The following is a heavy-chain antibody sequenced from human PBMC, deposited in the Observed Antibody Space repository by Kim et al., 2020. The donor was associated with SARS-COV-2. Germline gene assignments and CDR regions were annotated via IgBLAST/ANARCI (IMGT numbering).Heavy chain of an antibody. CDR1: GGSFSGYY. Sequence: SETLSLTCAVYGGSFSGYYWSWIRQPPGKGLEWIGEINHSGSTNYNPSLKSRVTISVDTSKNQFSLKLSSVTAADTAVYYCARGGGGSYFHRALNYWGQGTLVTVSS. J-gene: IGHJ4*02. V-gene: IGHV4-34*01. CDR2: INHSGST. CDR3: ARGGGGSYFHRALNY. D-gene: IGHD1-26*01.